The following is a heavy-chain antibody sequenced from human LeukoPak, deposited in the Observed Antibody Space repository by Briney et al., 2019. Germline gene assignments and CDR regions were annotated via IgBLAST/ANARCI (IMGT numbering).Heavy chain of an antibody. D-gene: IGHD3-22*01. Sequence: ASVKVSCKASGYTFTGYYMHWVRQAPGQGLEWMGRINPNSGGTNYAQKFQGRVTMARDTSISAAYTELSRLRSDDTAVYYCARYYYNSSGYYYYFDYWGQGTLVTVSS. J-gene: IGHJ4*02. CDR1: GYTFTGYY. CDR2: INPNSGGT. CDR3: ARYYYNSSGYYYYFDY. V-gene: IGHV1-2*06.